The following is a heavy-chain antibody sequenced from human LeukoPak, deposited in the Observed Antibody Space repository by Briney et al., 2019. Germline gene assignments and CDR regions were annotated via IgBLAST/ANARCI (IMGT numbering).Heavy chain of an antibody. J-gene: IGHJ4*02. CDR1: GFTFSSYW. Sequence: GGSLRLSCAASGFTFSSYWMGWVRQAPGKGLEWVANIKQDGSEKYYVDSVKGRFTISRDNAKNSLYLQMNSLRAEDTAVYYCAREAARVVAAHFDYWGQGTLVTVSS. CDR2: IKQDGSEK. CDR3: AREAARVVAAHFDY. D-gene: IGHD2-15*01. V-gene: IGHV3-7*03.